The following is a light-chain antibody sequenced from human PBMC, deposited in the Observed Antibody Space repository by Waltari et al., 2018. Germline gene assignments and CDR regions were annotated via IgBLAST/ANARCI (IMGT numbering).Light chain of an antibody. CDR1: SSNLGEGHR. CDR2: GNN. V-gene: IGLV1-40*01. Sequence: QSVLTQPPSVSGTPGQRVTISCTGSSSNLGEGHRLHWSPKIPGPAPKPLIFGNNNRPSGVPDRFSGSKSGTSASLAITGLQAEDEGDYYCQSFDSRLSDGVVFGGGTKVTVL. CDR3: QSFDSRLSDGVV. J-gene: IGLJ2*01.